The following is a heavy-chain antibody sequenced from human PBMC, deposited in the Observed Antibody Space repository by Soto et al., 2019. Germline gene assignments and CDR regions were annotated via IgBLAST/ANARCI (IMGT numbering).Heavy chain of an antibody. V-gene: IGHV4-59*02. J-gene: IGHJ4*02. CDR2: ISHVGGT. D-gene: IGHD3-16*01. CDR3: ARGMINIGARVSDC. CDR1: GDSVSSSW. Sequence: SETLSLTCTVSGDSVSSSWWTWIRQPPGKGLEWIGYISHVGGTNYNPSLSSRVTMSLDTSKNQFSLRLSFVTAGDTAVYFCARGMINIGARVSDCWGQGTLVTVSS.